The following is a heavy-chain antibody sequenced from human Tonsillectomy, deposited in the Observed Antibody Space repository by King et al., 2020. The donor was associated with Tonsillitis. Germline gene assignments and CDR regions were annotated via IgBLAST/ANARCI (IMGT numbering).Heavy chain of an antibody. CDR1: AESFSAYY. V-gene: IGHV4-34*01. Sequence: VQLQQWGAGLLKPSETLSLPCSVYAESFSAYYWSWIRQPPGKGLEWIGEINHSGGTNYNPSLKGRATISSDTYKNQFSLRMRSVTAADTAAYYCASGALDVWGQGTMVTVSS. J-gene: IGHJ3*01. CDR2: INHSGGT. CDR3: ASGALDV.